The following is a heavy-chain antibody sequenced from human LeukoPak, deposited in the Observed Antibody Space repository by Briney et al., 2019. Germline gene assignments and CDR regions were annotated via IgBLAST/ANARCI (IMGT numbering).Heavy chain of an antibody. J-gene: IGHJ4*02. V-gene: IGHV3-23*01. D-gene: IGHD5-18*01. Sequence: GGSLTLSCAASGLTFSSYAMSWVRQAPGKGREWVSAISGSGGSTYYADSVKGRFTISRDNSKNTLYLQMNSLRAEDTAVYYCAKLKVDTAMVAYFDYWGQGTLVTVSS. CDR3: AKLKVDTAMVAYFDY. CDR2: ISGSGGST. CDR1: GLTFSSYA.